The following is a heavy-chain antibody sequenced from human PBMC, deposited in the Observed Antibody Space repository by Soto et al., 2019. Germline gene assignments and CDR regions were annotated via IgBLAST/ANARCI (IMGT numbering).Heavy chain of an antibody. Sequence: GGSLRLSCAASGFTFSSYAMSWVRQAPGKGLEWVSAISGSGGSTYYADSVKGRFTISRDNSKNTLYLQMNSLRAKDTTVYYCATDPGLCSGESPTGYYMDVWGKGTTVTVSS. CDR2: ISGSGGST. CDR1: GFTFSSYA. V-gene: IGHV3-23*01. CDR3: ATDPGLCSGESPTGYYMDV. J-gene: IGHJ6*03. D-gene: IGHD2-15*01.